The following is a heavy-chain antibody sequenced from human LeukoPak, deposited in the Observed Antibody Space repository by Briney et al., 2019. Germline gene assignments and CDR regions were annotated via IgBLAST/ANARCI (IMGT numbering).Heavy chain of an antibody. D-gene: IGHD3/OR15-3a*01. V-gene: IGHV3-13*01. CDR2: IGSAGDK. J-gene: IGHJ6*02. Sequence: GGALRLSCAGSGLVLSDYVIHWVGPGVARGLDGVSGIGSAGDKYYAGSERGRFTISGENAENFVYLQMNGLRAEDTAIYYCVRAKRETSSRPWTSGMDVWGQGTTVTVSS. CDR1: GLVLSDYV. CDR3: VRAKRETSSRPWTSGMDV.